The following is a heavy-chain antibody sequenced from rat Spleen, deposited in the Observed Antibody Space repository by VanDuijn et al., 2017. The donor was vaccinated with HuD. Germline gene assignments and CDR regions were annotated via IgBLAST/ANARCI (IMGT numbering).Heavy chain of an antibody. J-gene: IGHJ2*01. CDR1: GFSLTNYH. CDR3: VRANRETYAHFDY. Sequence: PGLVQPSQTLSLTCTVSGFSLTNYHVGWVRQSPGKGLEWMGVIWTGGTTAYHSSFNSRLSVSRDISKSQVFLRMNSLQTEDTATYYCVRANRETYAHFDYWGQGVVVTVSS. CDR2: IWTGGTT. D-gene: IGHD3-8*01. V-gene: IGHV2-43*01.